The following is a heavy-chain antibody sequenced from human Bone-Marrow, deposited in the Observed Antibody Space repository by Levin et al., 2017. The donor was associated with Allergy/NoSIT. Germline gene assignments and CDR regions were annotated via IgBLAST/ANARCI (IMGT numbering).Heavy chain of an antibody. Sequence: PGESLKISCAASGFNVGTYWMSWVRLAPGKGLEWVAKMKEDGSERYYAGSVRGRFTISRDNAKNSVYLELNNVRAEDTAVYYCARDDRGSYYYYYGLDVWGQGTTVTVS. CDR1: GFNVGTYW. D-gene: IGHD3-10*01. V-gene: IGHV3-7*01. J-gene: IGHJ6*02. CDR3: ARDDRGSYYYYYGLDV. CDR2: MKEDGSER.